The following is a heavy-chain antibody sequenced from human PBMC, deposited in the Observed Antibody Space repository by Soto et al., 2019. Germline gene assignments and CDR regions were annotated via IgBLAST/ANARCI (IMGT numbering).Heavy chain of an antibody. CDR3: ATEQQLDIAVAAAFDY. J-gene: IGHJ4*02. CDR2: ISGSGGST. D-gene: IGHD6-19*01. Sequence: VQLLESGGGLLQPGGSLRLSCAASGFTFSSYAMSWVRQPPGKGLEGVSAISGSGGSTYYADSVKGRFTISRDNSKNTLYLQMNSLRAEDTAVYYCATEQQLDIAVAAAFDYWGQGTLVTVSS. CDR1: GFTFSSYA. V-gene: IGHV3-23*01.